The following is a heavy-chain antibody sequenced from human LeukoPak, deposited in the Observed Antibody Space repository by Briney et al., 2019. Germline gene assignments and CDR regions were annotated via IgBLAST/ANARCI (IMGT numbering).Heavy chain of an antibody. Sequence: GGSLRLSCAASGFTFSSYAMHWVRQAPGKGLEWVAVISYEGSNKYYADSVKGRFTISRDNSKNTLHLQMNSLRAEDTAVYYCARVSITMIVVALEGMDVWGQGTTVTVSS. CDR1: GFTFSSYA. J-gene: IGHJ6*02. D-gene: IGHD3-22*01. CDR3: ARVSITMIVVALEGMDV. V-gene: IGHV3-30*04. CDR2: ISYEGSNK.